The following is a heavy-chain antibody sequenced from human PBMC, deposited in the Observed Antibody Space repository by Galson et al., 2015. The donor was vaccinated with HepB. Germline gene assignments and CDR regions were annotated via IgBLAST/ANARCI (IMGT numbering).Heavy chain of an antibody. V-gene: IGHV3-53*01. CDR1: GFTVSSNY. CDR2: IYSGGST. CDR3: IAGGVSYFDH. J-gene: IGHJ4*02. Sequence: SLRLSCAASGFTVSSNYMSWVRQAPGKGLEWVSVIYSGGSTYYADSVKGRFTISRDNAKNSLYLQMNSLRSEDTAKYYCIAGGVSYFDHWGQGTLVTVSS. D-gene: IGHD2-8*02.